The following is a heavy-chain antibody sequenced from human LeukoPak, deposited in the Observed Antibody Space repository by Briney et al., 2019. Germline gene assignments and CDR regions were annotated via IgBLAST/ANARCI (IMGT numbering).Heavy chain of an antibody. CDR3: ATPSMGYYYMDV. CDR1: GFTFSSYE. J-gene: IGHJ6*03. V-gene: IGHV3-48*03. CDR2: ISSSGSTI. D-gene: IGHD2-8*01. Sequence: PGGSLRLSCAASGFTFSSYEMNWVRQAPGKGLEWVSYISSSGSTIYYADSVKGRFTISRDNAKNSLYLQMNSLGAEDTAVYYCATPSMGYYYMDVWGKGTTVTVSS.